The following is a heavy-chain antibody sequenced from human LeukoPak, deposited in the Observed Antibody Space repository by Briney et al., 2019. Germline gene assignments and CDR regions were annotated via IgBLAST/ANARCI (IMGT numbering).Heavy chain of an antibody. D-gene: IGHD3-16*02. CDR3: ARDRRAFYDYVWGSYRDLDY. Sequence: PGGSLRLSCAASGFTFSSYWMSWVRQAPVKGLEWVANIKQDGSEKYYVDSVKGRFTISRDNAKNSLYLQMNSLRAEDTAVYYCARDRRAFYDYVWGSYRDLDYWGQGTLVTVSS. V-gene: IGHV3-7*01. CDR2: IKQDGSEK. J-gene: IGHJ4*02. CDR1: GFTFSSYW.